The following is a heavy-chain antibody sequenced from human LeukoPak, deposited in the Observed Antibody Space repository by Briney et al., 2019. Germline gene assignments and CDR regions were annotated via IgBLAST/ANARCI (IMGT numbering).Heavy chain of an antibody. J-gene: IGHJ3*02. D-gene: IGHD3/OR15-3a*01. CDR2: ISGRGDST. V-gene: IGHV3-23*01. Sequence: GGSLRLSCTASGFTFSTYSMTWVRQAPGKGLEWVSTISGRGDSTYYADSVKGRLTISRDNSKDTLYLQMNSLRAEDTAVYFCARESADSDAFDIWGQGTMVTVSS. CDR1: GFTFSTYS. CDR3: ARESADSDAFDI.